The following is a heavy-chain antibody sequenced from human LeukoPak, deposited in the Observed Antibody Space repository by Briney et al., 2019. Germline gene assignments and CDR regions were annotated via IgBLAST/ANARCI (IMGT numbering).Heavy chain of an antibody. J-gene: IGHJ4*02. CDR3: ARDRSGWSSVIYY. CDR1: GFTFRSYA. D-gene: IGHD3-3*01. Sequence: GGSLRLSCAAFGFTFRSYALHWVRQAPGKGLEWVAVISDDGNNKYYADSVKGRFTIPRDNSRNTLYLQMNSLRAEDTAVYYCARDRSGWSSVIYYWGQGTLVTVSS. CDR2: ISDDGNNK. V-gene: IGHV3-30*04.